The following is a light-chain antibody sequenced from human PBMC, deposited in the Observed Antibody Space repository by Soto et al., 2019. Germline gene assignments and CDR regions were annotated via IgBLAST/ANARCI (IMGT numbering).Light chain of an antibody. Sequence: EIVMTQSPATLSVSPGERATLSCRASQSVSSNLAWYQQKPGQAPRLLIYGASTRATGIPARFSGSGSGTEFTLTISSLQPEDFATYYCQQATSFPRTFGQGTKVEIK. CDR2: GAS. CDR1: QSVSSN. J-gene: IGKJ1*01. CDR3: QQATSFPRT. V-gene: IGKV3-15*01.